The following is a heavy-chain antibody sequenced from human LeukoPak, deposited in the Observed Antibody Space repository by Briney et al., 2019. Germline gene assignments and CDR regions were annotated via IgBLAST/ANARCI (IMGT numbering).Heavy chain of an antibody. CDR2: ISSSGSYI. CDR1: GFTFSSYS. CDR3: ARDGSGGSYYASAFDI. V-gene: IGHV3-21*01. Sequence: GGSLRLSCAASGFTFSSYSMNWVRQAPGKGLEWVSSISSSGSYIYYADSLKGRFTNSRDNAKNSLYLQMNSLRAEDTAVYYCARDGSGGSYYASAFDIWGQGTMVTVSS. D-gene: IGHD1-26*01. J-gene: IGHJ3*02.